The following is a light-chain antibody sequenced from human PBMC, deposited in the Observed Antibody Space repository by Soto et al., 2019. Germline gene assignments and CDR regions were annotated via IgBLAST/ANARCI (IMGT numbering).Light chain of an antibody. J-gene: IGKJ1*01. CDR2: GAS. V-gene: IGKV3-20*01. Sequence: EXXXTQSXGTXXLSPGERATLSCRASQSVTSXYLAWYQQKPGQAPRLLIYGASSRATGIPDRFSGSGSGTDFTLTISRLEPEDFAVYYCQQYGSSPRTFGQGTKVEIK. CDR3: QQYGSSPRT. CDR1: QSVTSXY.